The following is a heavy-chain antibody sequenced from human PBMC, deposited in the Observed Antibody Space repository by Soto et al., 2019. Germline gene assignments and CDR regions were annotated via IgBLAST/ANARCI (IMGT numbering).Heavy chain of an antibody. Sequence: ASVKVSCKASGYTFTSYGISWVRQAPGQGLEWMGWISAYNCKTNYAQKLQGRVTMTTDTSTSTAYMELRILRSDDTAVYYCARDRDSNYERRFDYWGQGTLVTVSS. D-gene: IGHD4-4*01. CDR3: ARDRDSNYERRFDY. V-gene: IGHV1-18*01. CDR1: GYTFTSYG. CDR2: ISAYNCKT. J-gene: IGHJ4*02.